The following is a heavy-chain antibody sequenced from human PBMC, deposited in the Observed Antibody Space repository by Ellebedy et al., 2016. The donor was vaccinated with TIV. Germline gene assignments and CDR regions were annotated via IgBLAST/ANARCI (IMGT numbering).Heavy chain of an antibody. V-gene: IGHV1-2*02. CDR1: GYTFTGYF. CDR3: ARGVEYSALQH. CDR2: INPNSGGT. D-gene: IGHD6-6*01. Sequence: AASVKVSCKASGYTFTGYFIHWARQAPGQGLEWMGWINPNSGGTKFAQIFQGRVTVTRDTSISTAYMELSRLRSDDTAVYYCARGVEYSALQHWGQGTLVTVSS. J-gene: IGHJ1*01.